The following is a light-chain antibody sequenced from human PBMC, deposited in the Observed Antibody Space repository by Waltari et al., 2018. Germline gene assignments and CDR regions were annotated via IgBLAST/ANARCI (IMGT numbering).Light chain of an antibody. CDR2: WAS. CDR1: QSLFYSSNNKNY. Sequence: DIVMTQSPDSLAVSLGARATINCKSRQSLFYSSNNKNYLAWYQQKSGQPPKLLIYWASTRDSGVPDRFSGSGSGTDFTLTIDSLQAEDVAVYYCHQYYYSPVAFGGGTKVEIK. J-gene: IGKJ4*01. V-gene: IGKV4-1*01. CDR3: HQYYYSPVA.